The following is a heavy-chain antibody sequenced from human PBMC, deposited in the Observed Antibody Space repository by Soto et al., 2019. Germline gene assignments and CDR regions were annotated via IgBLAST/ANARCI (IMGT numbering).Heavy chain of an antibody. V-gene: IGHV3-23*01. CDR1: GFTFRSNS. CDR2: IGAGDDTT. D-gene: IGHD3-9*01. J-gene: IGHJ4*02. CDR3: VLRAVDY. Sequence: EVQLMESGGGVARPGGSLRLSCATSGFTFRSNSMNWVRQVPGKRLEWVSRIGAGDDTTYYTDSVEGRFTISRDDSKGTLYLQMNSLKVEYTAIYVCVLRAVDYWGQGTLVTVSS.